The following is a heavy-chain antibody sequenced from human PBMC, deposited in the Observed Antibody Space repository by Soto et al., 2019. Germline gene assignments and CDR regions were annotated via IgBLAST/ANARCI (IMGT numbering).Heavy chain of an antibody. CDR3: ARYYDFWSRGMDV. D-gene: IGHD3-3*01. Sequence: VSLTCPVSCFSISSSIYYCVWIRQPPWKGLEWIGSIYYSGSTYYNPSLKSRVTISVDTSKNQFSLKLSSVTAADTAVYYCARYYDFWSRGMDVCGQGTTGTVSS. V-gene: IGHV4-39*01. CDR1: CFSISSSIYY. J-gene: IGHJ6*02. CDR2: IYYSGST.